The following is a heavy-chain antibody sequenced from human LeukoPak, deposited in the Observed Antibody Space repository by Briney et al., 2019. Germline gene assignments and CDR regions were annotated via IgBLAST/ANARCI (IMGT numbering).Heavy chain of an antibody. Sequence: GGSLRLSCATSGIPLSNHGMHWVRQAPGKGLEWVSAISGSGGSTYYADSVKGRFTISRDNSKNTLYLRMNSLRAEDTAVYYCAKWISGAHYFDYWGQGTLVTVSS. CDR1: GIPLSNHG. CDR3: AKWISGAHYFDY. V-gene: IGHV3-23*01. J-gene: IGHJ4*02. D-gene: IGHD1-26*01. CDR2: ISGSGGST.